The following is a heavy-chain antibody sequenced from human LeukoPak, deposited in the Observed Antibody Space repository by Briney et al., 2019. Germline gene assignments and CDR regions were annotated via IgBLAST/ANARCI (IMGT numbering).Heavy chain of an antibody. CDR1: GFTFSNYR. D-gene: IGHD4-17*01. J-gene: IGHJ4*02. CDR2: ISYDGSNK. CDR3: ARYDYGAKGSPFDY. V-gene: IGHV3-30*03. Sequence: GGSLRLSCAASGFTFSNYRMTWVRQAPGKGLEWVAVISYDGSNKYYADSVKGRFTISRDNSKNTLYLQMNSLRAEDTAVYYCARYDYGAKGSPFDYWGQGTLVTVSS.